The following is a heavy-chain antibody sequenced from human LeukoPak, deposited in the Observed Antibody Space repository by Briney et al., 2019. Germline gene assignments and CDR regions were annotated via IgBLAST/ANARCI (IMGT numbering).Heavy chain of an antibody. CDR3: ARGAWATRLGS. D-gene: IGHD2-15*01. CDR1: GESLNSYY. CDR2: IYESGTT. Sequence: SETLSLTCAVYGESLNSYYWSWVRRPPGEGLEWIGEIYESGTTEYNPSLKSRVTISMVPSKQQFSLSLSSVTAADTAVYYCARGAWATRLGSWGLGTPVIVSS. V-gene: IGHV4-34*01. J-gene: IGHJ4*02.